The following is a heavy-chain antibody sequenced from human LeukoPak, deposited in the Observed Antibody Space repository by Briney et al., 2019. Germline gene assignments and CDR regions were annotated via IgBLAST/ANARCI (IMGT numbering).Heavy chain of an antibody. D-gene: IGHD3-3*01. CDR2: ISSSSSYI. J-gene: IGHJ6*02. CDR3: AREGDDFWSGYSYYYYYGMDV. V-gene: IGHV3-21*01. CDR1: GFTFSSYS. Sequence: PGGSLRLSCAASGFTFSSYSMNWVRQAPGKGLEWVSSISSSSSYIYCADSVKGRFTISRDNAKNSLYLQMNSLRAEDTAVYYCAREGDDFWSGYSYYYYYGMDVGGQGTTVTVSS.